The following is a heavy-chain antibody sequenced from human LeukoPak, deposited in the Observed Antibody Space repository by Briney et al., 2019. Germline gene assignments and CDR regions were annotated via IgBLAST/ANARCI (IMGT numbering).Heavy chain of an antibody. D-gene: IGHD5-18*01. Sequence: SETLSLTCTVSGGSISSYYWGWVRQPPGKGLEWIGYIYYSGSTNYNPSLKSRVTISVDTSKNQFSLKVSSVTAADTAVYYCARDRWLGYWGQGTLVTVSS. CDR1: GGSISSYY. CDR3: ARDRWLGY. J-gene: IGHJ4*02. V-gene: IGHV4-59*01. CDR2: IYYSGST.